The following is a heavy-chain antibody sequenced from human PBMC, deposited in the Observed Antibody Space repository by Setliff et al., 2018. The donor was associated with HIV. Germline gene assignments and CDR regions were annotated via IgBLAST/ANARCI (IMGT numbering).Heavy chain of an antibody. V-gene: IGHV1-18*01. Sequence: ASVKVSCKASCYSFTSYGISWVRQAPGQGLEWMGWISAYNGNTNYAQKVQGRLTMTTDTTTSTAYMELSGLRSEDTAVYYCATDGIGGWLRPMPDYWGPGTLVTVS. CDR2: ISAYNGNT. CDR3: ATDGIGGWLRPMPDY. D-gene: IGHD5-12*01. CDR1: CYSFTSYG. J-gene: IGHJ4*02.